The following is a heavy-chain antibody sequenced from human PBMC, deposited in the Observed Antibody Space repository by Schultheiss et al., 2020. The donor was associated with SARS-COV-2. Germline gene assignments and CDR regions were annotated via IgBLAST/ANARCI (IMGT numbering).Heavy chain of an antibody. CDR2: IRSKAYGGTT. CDR3: TRDVLRQWLVYWFDP. V-gene: IGHV3-49*04. CDR1: GFTFGDYA. Sequence: GESLKISCTASGFTFGDYAMSWVRQAPGKGLEWVGFIRSKAYGGTTEYAASVKGRFTISRDDSKSIAYLQMNSLKIEDTAVYYCTRDVLRQWLVYWFDPWGQGTLVTVSS. D-gene: IGHD6-19*01. J-gene: IGHJ5*02.